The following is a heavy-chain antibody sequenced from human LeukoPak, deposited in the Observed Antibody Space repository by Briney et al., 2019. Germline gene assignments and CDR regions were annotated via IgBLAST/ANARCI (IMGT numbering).Heavy chain of an antibody. J-gene: IGHJ4*02. Sequence: GGSLRLSCAASGFTFSSCWMTWVRQAPGKGLEWVANIKQDGSEKYYVDSVKGRFSISRDNAKNSVYLQVNSLRAEDTAVYYCARHGRAGGEFWGQGTLATVSS. V-gene: IGHV3-7*02. D-gene: IGHD3-16*01. CDR2: IKQDGSEK. CDR1: GFTFSSCW. CDR3: ARHGRAGGEF.